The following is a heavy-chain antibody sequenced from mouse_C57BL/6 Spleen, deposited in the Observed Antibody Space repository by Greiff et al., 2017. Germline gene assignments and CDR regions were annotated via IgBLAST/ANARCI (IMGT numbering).Heavy chain of an antibody. CDR3: ARGGSQGFAY. V-gene: IGHV3-6*01. J-gene: IGHJ3*01. Sequence: EVKLQESGPGLVKPSQSLSLTCSVTGYSITSGYFWNWIRQFPGNKLEWMGYISYDGSNNYNPSLKNRISITRDTSQNQFFLKLNSVTTEDTATYYCARGGSQGFAYWGQGTLVTVSA. CDR2: ISYDGSN. D-gene: IGHD3-1*01. CDR1: GYSITSGYF.